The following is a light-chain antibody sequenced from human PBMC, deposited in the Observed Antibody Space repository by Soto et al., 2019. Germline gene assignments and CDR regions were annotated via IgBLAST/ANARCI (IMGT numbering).Light chain of an antibody. V-gene: IGKV3-20*01. Sequence: ELVLTQSPGTLSLSPGERATLSCRASQSVSSNYLAWYQQKPGQAPRLLIYGASSRATGIPDRFGGSGSGTDFTLTISRLEPEDFAVYYCQQYGSSLGTFGQGTKLEIK. CDR2: GAS. CDR1: QSVSSNY. CDR3: QQYGSSLGT. J-gene: IGKJ2*01.